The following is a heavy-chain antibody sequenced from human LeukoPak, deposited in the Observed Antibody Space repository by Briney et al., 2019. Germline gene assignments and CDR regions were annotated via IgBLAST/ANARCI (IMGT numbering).Heavy chain of an antibody. CDR2: INPNSGGT. CDR3: ARGAVVGATTGSDAFDI. V-gene: IGHV1-2*02. Sequence: ASVKVSCKASGYTFTGYYMHWVRQAPGQGLEWMGWINPNSGGTNYAQKFQGRVTMTRDTSISTAYMELRSLRSDDTAVYYCARGAVVGATTGSDAFDIWGQGTMVTVSS. D-gene: IGHD1-26*01. J-gene: IGHJ3*02. CDR1: GYTFTGYY.